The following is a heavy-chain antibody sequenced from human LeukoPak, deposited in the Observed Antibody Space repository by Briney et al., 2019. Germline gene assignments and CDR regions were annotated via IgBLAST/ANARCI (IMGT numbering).Heavy chain of an antibody. V-gene: IGHV3-30*04. Sequence: PGGSLRLSCAASGFTFSNYAMHWVRQAPGTGLEWVAVISYDGSNKYYADSVRGRFTISRDNSNNALYLQMNSLRVEGTAVYYCARERLFGSGSYYNVPAYWGQGTLVTVSS. D-gene: IGHD3-10*01. CDR1: GFTFSNYA. J-gene: IGHJ4*02. CDR3: ARERLFGSGSYYNVPAY. CDR2: ISYDGSNK.